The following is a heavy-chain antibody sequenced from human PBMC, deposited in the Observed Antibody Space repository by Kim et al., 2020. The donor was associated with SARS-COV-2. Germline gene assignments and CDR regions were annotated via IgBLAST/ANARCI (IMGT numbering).Heavy chain of an antibody. CDR3: ARDSSGNSSSWYYYYYGMDG. Sequence: GGSLRLSCAASGFTFSSYGMHWVRQAPGKGLEWVAVIWYDGSNKYYADSVKGRFTISRDNSKNTLYLQMNSLRAEDTAVYYCARDSSGNSSSWYYYYYGMDGWGQGTTVSVSS. CDR1: GFTFSSYG. V-gene: IGHV3-33*01. CDR2: IWYDGSNK. D-gene: IGHD6-13*01. J-gene: IGHJ6*02.